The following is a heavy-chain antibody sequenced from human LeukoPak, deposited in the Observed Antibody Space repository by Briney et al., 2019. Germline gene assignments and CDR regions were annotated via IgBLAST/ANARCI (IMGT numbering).Heavy chain of an antibody. CDR1: GGSFSGYY. D-gene: IGHD2-2*01. V-gene: IGHV4-34*01. CDR3: AREGWGYCSSTSCYLDY. CDR2: INHSGST. Sequence: SETLSLTCAVYGGSFSGYYWSWIRQPPGKGLEWIGEINHSGSTNYNPSLKSRVTISVDTSKNQFSLKLSYVTAADTAVYYCAREGWGYCSSTSCYLDYWGQGTLVTVSS. J-gene: IGHJ4*02.